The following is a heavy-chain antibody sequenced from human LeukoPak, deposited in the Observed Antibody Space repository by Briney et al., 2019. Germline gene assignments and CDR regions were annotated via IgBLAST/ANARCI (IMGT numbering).Heavy chain of an antibody. Sequence: GGSLRLSCAASGFTFGKYAMNWVRQAPGERLEWLSSITGDALHTYYADSVKGRFTISRDNSKNTIYFQMNSLRVDDTAVYYCVKAPHSSCVGVRCYFFEYWAQGTLVTVSS. V-gene: IGHV3-23*01. CDR2: ITGDALHT. J-gene: IGHJ4*02. CDR1: GFTFGKYA. CDR3: VKAPHSSCVGVRCYFFEY. D-gene: IGHD2-21*01.